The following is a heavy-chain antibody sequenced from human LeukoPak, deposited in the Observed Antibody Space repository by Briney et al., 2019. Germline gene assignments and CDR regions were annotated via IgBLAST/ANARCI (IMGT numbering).Heavy chain of an antibody. J-gene: IGHJ4*02. V-gene: IGHV3-48*01. CDR3: ARGGAARPDY. CDR1: GFTFSNYG. CDR2: ISSSSSSI. D-gene: IGHD6-6*01. Sequence: QPGGSLRLSCAASGFTFSNYGMDWVRQAPGKGLEWVSYISSSSSSIYYADSVKGRFTISRDNAKNSLFLQMNSLRAEDTAVYYCARGGAARPDYWGQGTLVTVSS.